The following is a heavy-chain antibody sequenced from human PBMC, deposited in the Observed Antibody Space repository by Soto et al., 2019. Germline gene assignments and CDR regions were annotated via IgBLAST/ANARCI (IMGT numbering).Heavy chain of an antibody. CDR1: GGSFSGYY. CDR3: ARGHKITSWYYYYGMDV. D-gene: IGHD2-2*01. V-gene: IGHV4-34*01. CDR2: INHSGST. J-gene: IGHJ6*02. Sequence: SETLSLTCAVYGGSFSGYYWSWIRQPPGKGLEWIGEINHSGSTNYNPSLKSRVTISVDTSKNQFSLKLSSVTAADTAVYYCARGHKITSWYYYYGMDVWGQGTTVTVSS.